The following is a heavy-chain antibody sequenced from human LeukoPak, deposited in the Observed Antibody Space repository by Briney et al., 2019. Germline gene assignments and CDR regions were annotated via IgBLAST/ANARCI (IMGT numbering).Heavy chain of an antibody. CDR2: IYYSEST. V-gene: IGHV4-59*01. J-gene: IGHJ6*02. D-gene: IGHD5-24*01. CDR1: GGSISSYY. CDR3: ARGGGDGYNYYYYYGMDV. Sequence: KSSETLSLTCTVSGGSISSYYWSWIRQPPGKGLEWIGYIYYSESTNYNPSLKSRVTISVDTSKNQFSLKLSSVTAADTAVYYCARGGGDGYNYYYYYGMDVWGQGTTVTVSS.